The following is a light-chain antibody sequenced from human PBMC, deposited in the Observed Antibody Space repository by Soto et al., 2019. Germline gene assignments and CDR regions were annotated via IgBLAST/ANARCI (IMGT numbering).Light chain of an antibody. Sequence: EIVMTQSPATLSVSPGERATLSCRASQSVSSDLAWYQQKPGQAPRLLIYGASTRATAIPARFSGSGSGTEFTLTISSLQSEDFAVYYCQQXNNGPRTFGQGTKV. CDR1: QSVSSD. J-gene: IGKJ1*01. V-gene: IGKV3-15*01. CDR3: QQXNNGPRT. CDR2: GAS.